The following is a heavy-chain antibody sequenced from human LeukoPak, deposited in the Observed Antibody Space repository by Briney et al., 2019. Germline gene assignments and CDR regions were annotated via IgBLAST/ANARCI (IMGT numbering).Heavy chain of an antibody. Sequence: GRSLRLSCAASGFTFSSYAMHWVRQAPGKGLEWVAVISYDGSNKYYADSVKGRFTISRDNSKNTLYLQMNSLRAEDTAVYHCARISYDTKCFDYWGQGTLVAVSS. CDR3: ARISYDTKCFDY. D-gene: IGHD3-22*01. CDR2: ISYDGSNK. J-gene: IGHJ4*02. V-gene: IGHV3-30-3*01. CDR1: GFTFSSYA.